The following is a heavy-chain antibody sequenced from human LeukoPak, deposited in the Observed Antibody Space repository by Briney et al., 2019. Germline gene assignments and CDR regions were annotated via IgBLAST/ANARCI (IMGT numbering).Heavy chain of an antibody. D-gene: IGHD3-10*01. V-gene: IGHV3-23*01. CDR3: AKEIKGFGSSFDY. CDR1: GFTFSSYA. J-gene: IGHJ4*02. Sequence: GGSLRLSCAASGFTFSSYAMSWVRQAPGKGLEWVSTISGSGGSTYYADSVKGRFTISRDNSKNTLYLQMNSLRAEDTTVYYCAKEIKGFGSSFDYWGQGTLVTVSS. CDR2: ISGSGGST.